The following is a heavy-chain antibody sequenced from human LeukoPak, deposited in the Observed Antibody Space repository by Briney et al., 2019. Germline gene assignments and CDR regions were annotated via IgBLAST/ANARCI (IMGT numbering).Heavy chain of an antibody. CDR2: VVALLGST. CDR3: AREVGTGSLDD. D-gene: IGHD1-1*01. Sequence: SVTVSCKASEDIKTYNMTWVRQATGQGLEWMGGVVALLGSTDNSQKIQDRIAITTDEKTNTAYMEMSSLRSEDTAVYYCAREVGTGSLDDWGQGTLVTVSS. V-gene: IGHV1-69*05. CDR1: EDIKTYN. J-gene: IGHJ4*02.